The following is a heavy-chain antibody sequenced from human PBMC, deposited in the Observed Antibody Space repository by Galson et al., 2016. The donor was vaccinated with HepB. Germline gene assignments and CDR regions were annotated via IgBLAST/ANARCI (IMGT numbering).Heavy chain of an antibody. CDR3: ARERLISAAGTFDS. J-gene: IGHJ5*01. D-gene: IGHD6-13*01. CDR2: IYYSGIT. CDR1: GGSIKTGGHY. Sequence: LSLTCTVSGGSIKTGGHYWNWIRQHPGKGLQWIGYIYYSGITFYNPSLKSRLTMSVDTSKNQFSLRLSSVTAADTAVYFCARERLISAAGTFDSWGQGTLVTVSS. V-gene: IGHV4-31*03.